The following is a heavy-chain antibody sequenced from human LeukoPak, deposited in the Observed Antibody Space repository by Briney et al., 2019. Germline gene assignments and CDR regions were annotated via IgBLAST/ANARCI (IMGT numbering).Heavy chain of an antibody. CDR1: GFTFSSYE. CDR2: ISSSGSTI. D-gene: IGHD3-22*01. J-gene: IGHJ4*02. CDR3: AKDEYYYDSSGPTGYFDY. V-gene: IGHV3-48*03. Sequence: GGSLRLSCAASGFTFSSYEMNWVRQAPGKGLEWVSYISSSGSTIYYADSVKGRFTISRDNAKNSLYLQMNSLRAEDTAVYYCAKDEYYYDSSGPTGYFDYWGQGTLVTVSS.